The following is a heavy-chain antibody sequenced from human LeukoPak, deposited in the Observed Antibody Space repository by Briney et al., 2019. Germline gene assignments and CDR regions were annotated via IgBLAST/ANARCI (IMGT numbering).Heavy chain of an antibody. V-gene: IGHV3-23*01. CDR2: ISGTTGRT. J-gene: IGHJ5*02. Sequence: QTGGSLRLSCATSGFTFTSHAMTWVRQAPGKGLEWVSGISGTTGRTFYGDSVKGRFTVSRDNSRDTLYLQMNSLRAEDTALYYCAKGSAAAGNIVNWFDPWGQGTLVTVSS. D-gene: IGHD6-13*01. CDR3: AKGSAAAGNIVNWFDP. CDR1: GFTFTSHA.